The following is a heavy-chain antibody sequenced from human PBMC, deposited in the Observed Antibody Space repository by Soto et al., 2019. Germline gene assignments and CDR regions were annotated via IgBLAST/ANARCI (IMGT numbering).Heavy chain of an antibody. J-gene: IGHJ3*02. CDR3: ARPSGYCSGGSCYPHDAFDI. CDR2: ISAYNGNT. V-gene: IGHV1-18*01. D-gene: IGHD2-15*01. CDR1: GYTFTSYG. Sequence: QVPLVQSGAEVKKPGASVKVSCKASGYTFTSYGISWVRQAPGQGLEWMGWISAYNGNTNYAQKLQGRVTMTTDTSTSTAYMELRSLRSDDTAVYYCARPSGYCSGGSCYPHDAFDIWGQGTMVTVSS.